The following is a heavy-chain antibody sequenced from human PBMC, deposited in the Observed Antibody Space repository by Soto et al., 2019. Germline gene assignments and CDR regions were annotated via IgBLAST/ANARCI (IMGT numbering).Heavy chain of an antibody. Sequence: PSETLSLTCTVSGGSISGSDYYWSWIRQPPGKGLEWIGYIYYSGSTNYNPSLKSRVTISVDTSKNQFSLKLSSVTAADTAVYYCASALTVTTLDYWGQGTLVTVSS. CDR3: ASALTVTTLDY. D-gene: IGHD4-17*01. V-gene: IGHV4-61*08. CDR1: GGSISGSDYY. J-gene: IGHJ4*02. CDR2: IYYSGST.